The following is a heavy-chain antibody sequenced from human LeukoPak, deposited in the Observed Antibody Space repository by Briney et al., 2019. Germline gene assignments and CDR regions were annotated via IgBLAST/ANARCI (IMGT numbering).Heavy chain of an antibody. Sequence: GGSLRLSFAAPGSTVSSNYMSWVRQAPGKGLEWVSLIYSGGETYYTDSVRGRFTISRDNSENTLYLQMNSLRAEDTALYYCVSRSGWAGDDYWGQGTLVTVSS. D-gene: IGHD6-19*01. V-gene: IGHV3-53*01. CDR1: GSTVSSNY. CDR2: IYSGGET. CDR3: VSRSGWAGDDY. J-gene: IGHJ4*02.